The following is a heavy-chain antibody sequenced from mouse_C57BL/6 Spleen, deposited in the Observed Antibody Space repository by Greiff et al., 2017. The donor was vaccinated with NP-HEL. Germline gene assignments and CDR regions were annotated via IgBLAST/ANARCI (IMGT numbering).Heavy chain of an antibody. J-gene: IGHJ4*01. CDR2: IYPSDSET. Sequence: QVQLQQPGAELVRPGSSVKLSCKASGYTFTSYWMDWVKQRPGQGLEWIGNIYPSDSETHYNQKFKDKATLTVDKSSSTAYMQLSSLTSEDSAVYYCARRYGSSPYYYAMDYWGQGTSVTVSS. CDR1: GYTFTSYW. D-gene: IGHD1-1*01. V-gene: IGHV1-61*01. CDR3: ARRYGSSPYYYAMDY.